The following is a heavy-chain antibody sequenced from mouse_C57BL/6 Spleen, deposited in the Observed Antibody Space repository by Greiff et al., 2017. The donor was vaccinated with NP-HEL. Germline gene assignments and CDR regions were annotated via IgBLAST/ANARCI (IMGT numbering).Heavy chain of an antibody. V-gene: IGHV1-55*01. Sequence: VQLQQPGAELVKPGASVKMSCKASGYTFTSYWITWVKQRPGQGLEWIGDIYPGSGSTNYNEKFKSKATLTVDTSSSTAYMQLSSLTSEDSAVYYCARNYDVLYYFDYWGQGTTLTVSS. CDR2: IYPGSGST. CDR3: ARNYDVLYYFDY. CDR1: GYTFTSYW. J-gene: IGHJ2*01. D-gene: IGHD2-4*01.